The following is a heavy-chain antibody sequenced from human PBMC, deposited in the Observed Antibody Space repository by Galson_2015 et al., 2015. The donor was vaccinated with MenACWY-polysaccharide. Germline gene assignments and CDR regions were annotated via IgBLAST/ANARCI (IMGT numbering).Heavy chain of an antibody. D-gene: IGHD3-10*01. Sequence: GGSDARFSPSFQGQVTMSVDKSISTAYLQWNSLKASDTAIYYCARITGGEYFQYWGQGALVTV. CDR3: ARITGGEYFQY. CDR2: GGSDA. V-gene: IGHV5-51*01. J-gene: IGHJ1*01.